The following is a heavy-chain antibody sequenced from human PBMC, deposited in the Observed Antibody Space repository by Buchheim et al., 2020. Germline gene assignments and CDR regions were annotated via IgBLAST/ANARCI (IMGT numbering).Heavy chain of an antibody. CDR1: GFTFSSYA. J-gene: IGHJ4*02. V-gene: IGHV3-30-3*01. D-gene: IGHD6-6*01. CDR3: ARDTRRGAARPGDLSY. CDR2: ISYDGSNK. Sequence: QVQLVESGGGVVQPGRSLRLSCAASGFTFSSYAMHWVRQAPGKGLEWVAVISYDGSNKYYADSVKGRFTISRDNSKNTLYLQMNSLRAEDTAVYYCARDTRRGAARPGDLSYWGQGTL.